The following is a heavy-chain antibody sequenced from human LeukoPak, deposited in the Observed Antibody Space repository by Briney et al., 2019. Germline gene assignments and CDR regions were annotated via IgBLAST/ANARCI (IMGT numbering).Heavy chain of an antibody. CDR2: IYPNSGGT. CDR3: ARSEQFPYYMDV. CDR1: AYTFTGYY. Sequence: ASVKVSCKASAYTFTGYYMHWVRQAPGQGLEWMGWIYPNSGGTNYAQKFQGRVTMTRDTSISTAYMELSRLRSDDTAVYYCARSEQFPYYMDVWGKGTTVTVSS. J-gene: IGHJ6*03. V-gene: IGHV1-2*02. D-gene: IGHD6-19*01.